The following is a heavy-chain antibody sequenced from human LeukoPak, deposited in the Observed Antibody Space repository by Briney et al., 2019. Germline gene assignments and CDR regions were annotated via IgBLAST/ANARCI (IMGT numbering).Heavy chain of an antibody. Sequence: SETLSLTCAVYGGSFSGYYWSWIRQPPGKGLEWIGEINHSGSTNYNPSLKSRVTISVDTSKNQFSLKLSSVAAADTAVYYCARRKSGSYSRGYFDYWGQGTLVTVSS. V-gene: IGHV4-34*01. D-gene: IGHD1-26*01. CDR3: ARRKSGSYSRGYFDY. J-gene: IGHJ4*02. CDR1: GGSFSGYY. CDR2: INHSGST.